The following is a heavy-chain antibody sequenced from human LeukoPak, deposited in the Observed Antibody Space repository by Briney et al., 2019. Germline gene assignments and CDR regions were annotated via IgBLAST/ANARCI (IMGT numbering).Heavy chain of an antibody. V-gene: IGHV3-23*01. CDR2: ISNNGGYT. CDR3: AKQLRYCSDGSCYFPY. Sequence: TGGSLRLSCAASGFTFSSSAMSWVRQAPGKGLEWVSAISNNGGYTYYADSVQGRFTISRDISKSTLCLQMNSLRAEDTAVYYCAKQLRYCSDGSCYFPYWGQGTLVTVSS. CDR1: GFTFSSSA. D-gene: IGHD2-15*01. J-gene: IGHJ4*02.